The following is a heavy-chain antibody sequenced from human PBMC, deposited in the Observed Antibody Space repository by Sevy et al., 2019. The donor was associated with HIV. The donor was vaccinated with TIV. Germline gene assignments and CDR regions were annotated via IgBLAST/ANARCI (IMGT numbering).Heavy chain of an antibody. CDR2: ISGSGGST. V-gene: IGHV3-23*01. D-gene: IGHD3-10*01. CDR3: AKGGGDRPYWYFDL. CDR1: GFTFSSYA. J-gene: IGHJ2*01. Sequence: GGSLRLSCAASGFTFSSYAMSWVRQAPGNGLEWVSAISGSGGSTYYEDSVKGRFTISRDNSKNKLYLQMNSLRAEDTAVYYCAKGGGDRPYWYFDLWGRGTLVTVSS.